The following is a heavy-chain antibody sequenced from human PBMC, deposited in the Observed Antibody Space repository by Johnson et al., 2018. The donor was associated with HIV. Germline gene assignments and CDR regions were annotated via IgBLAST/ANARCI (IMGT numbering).Heavy chain of an antibody. V-gene: IGHV3-30*02. Sequence: QVQLMESGGGAVQPGGSLRLSCAASGFTFSSYGMHWVRHAPGKGLAWVAFIRYDGSTIYYADFLTCRFTISRDNSKNTLYLQMTSLRAEDTAVYYCAKGGDYGGKGDAFDNWGQGTMVTVSS. D-gene: IGHD4-23*01. CDR2: IRYDGSTI. CDR3: AKGGDYGGKGDAFDN. CDR1: GFTFSSYG. J-gene: IGHJ3*02.